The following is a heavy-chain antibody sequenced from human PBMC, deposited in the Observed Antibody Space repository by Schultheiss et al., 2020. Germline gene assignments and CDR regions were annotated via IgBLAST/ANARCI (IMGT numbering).Heavy chain of an antibody. CDR1: GFTFSSYE. D-gene: IGHD5-18*01. Sequence: GGSLRLSCAASGFTFSSYEMNWVRQAPGKGLEWVAVIYSGGRTYYADSVEGRFTISRDNSKNMLYLQMNSLRSEDTAVYYCAAGYSYGYFYYGMDVWGQGTTVTVSS. V-gene: IGHV3-66*01. CDR3: AAGYSYGYFYYGMDV. CDR2: IYSGGRT. J-gene: IGHJ6*02.